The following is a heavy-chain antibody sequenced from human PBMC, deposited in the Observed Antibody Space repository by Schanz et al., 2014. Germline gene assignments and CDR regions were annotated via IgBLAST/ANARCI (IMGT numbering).Heavy chain of an antibody. CDR2: INGYNGHT. J-gene: IGHJ4*02. D-gene: IGHD3-22*01. CDR3: ARDYYDSSGYYYCDY. Sequence: QVQLVQSGAEVKKPGASVKVSCKASGYTFTSHGISWVRQAPGQGLEWMGWINGYNGHTLYAQKFQGRVTMTTDTSTSTSYMELTSLRFDDTAVYYCARDYYDSSGYYYCDYWGQGTLVTVSS. V-gene: IGHV1-18*01. CDR1: GYTFTSHG.